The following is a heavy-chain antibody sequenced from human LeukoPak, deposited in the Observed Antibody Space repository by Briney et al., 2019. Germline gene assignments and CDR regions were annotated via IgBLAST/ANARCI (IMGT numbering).Heavy chain of an antibody. CDR2: ISSSGSSI. Sequence: GGSLRLSCAASGFTFSDYYMSWMRQATGKGLEWVSYISSSGSSIYYADSVKGRFTISRDNAKNSLYLQMNSLRAEDTAVYYCARDEVDIVVVPAAMHKVHYYYGMDVWGQGPTVTVSS. V-gene: IGHV3-11*01. D-gene: IGHD2-2*01. CDR1: GFTFSDYY. CDR3: ARDEVDIVVVPAAMHKVHYYYGMDV. J-gene: IGHJ6*02.